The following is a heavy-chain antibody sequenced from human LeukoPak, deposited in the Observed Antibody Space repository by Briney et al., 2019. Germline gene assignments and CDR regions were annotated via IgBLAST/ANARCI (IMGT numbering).Heavy chain of an antibody. CDR2: IYDDGRS. Sequence: PGGSLRLSCTVPGFTVSTTLMDWVRQAPGKGLEWVSVIYDDGRSVYADSVRGRFTISRDTSKNIVDLQMNSLRAEDTAVYYCAKPPPGGGNWYFYWGQGTLVTVSS. CDR1: GFTVSTTL. CDR3: AKPPPGGGNWYFY. D-gene: IGHD6-13*01. V-gene: IGHV3-66*02. J-gene: IGHJ4*02.